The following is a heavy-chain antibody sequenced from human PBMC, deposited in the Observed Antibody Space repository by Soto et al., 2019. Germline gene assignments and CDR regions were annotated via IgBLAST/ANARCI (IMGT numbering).Heavy chain of an antibody. D-gene: IGHD2-15*01. CDR1: GGSISSSSYY. CDR3: AILPCYCSGDSCRIDY. CDR2: IYYSGST. J-gene: IGHJ4*02. V-gene: IGHV4-39*01. Sequence: QLQLQESGPGLVKPSETLSLTCTVSGGSISSSSYYWGWIRQPPGKGLEWIGSIYYSGSTYYNLSLKSRVTISVDTSKRQFSLKLRSVTAADTAVYFCAILPCYCSGDSCRIDYWGQGTLVTVSS.